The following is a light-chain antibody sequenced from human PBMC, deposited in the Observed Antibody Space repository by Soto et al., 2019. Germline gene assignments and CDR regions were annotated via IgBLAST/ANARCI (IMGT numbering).Light chain of an antibody. J-gene: IGLJ1*01. CDR2: EVN. Sequence: QSALTEPPSVSGSPGQSVTISCTRTNSDVGSDNHVSWYQQPPGTAPKLMIYEVNNRPSGVPDRFSGSKSGNTASLTISGLQAEDEADYYYRSYTTSITYVFGTGTKVTVL. V-gene: IGLV2-18*02. CDR1: NSDVGSDNH. CDR3: RSYTTSITYV.